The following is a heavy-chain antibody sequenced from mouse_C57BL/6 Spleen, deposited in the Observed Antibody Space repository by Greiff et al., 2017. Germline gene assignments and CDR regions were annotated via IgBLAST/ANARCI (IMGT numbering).Heavy chain of an antibody. CDR3: ARGYGSSSFAY. V-gene: IGHV1-81*01. D-gene: IGHD1-1*01. CDR1: GYTFTSYG. Sequence: QVQLKESGAELARPGASVKLSCKASGYTFTSYGISWVKQRTGQGLEWIGEIYPRSGNTYYNEKFKGKATLTADKSSSTAYLELRSLTSEDAAVYFCARGYGSSSFAYWGQGTLVTVSA. CDR2: IYPRSGNT. J-gene: IGHJ3*01.